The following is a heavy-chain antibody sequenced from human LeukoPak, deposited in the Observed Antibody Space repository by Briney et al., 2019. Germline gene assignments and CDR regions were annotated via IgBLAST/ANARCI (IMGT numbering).Heavy chain of an antibody. V-gene: IGHV4-59*01. D-gene: IGHD3-10*01. CDR2: IHYSGST. J-gene: IGHJ5*02. CDR1: GGSISTYY. Sequence: SETLSLTCTVPGGSISTYYWSWIRRPPGQGLEWIGYIHYSGSTNYNPSLKSRVTISVDTSKNQFSLNLKSVTAADTAVYYCARGSDYYGSGIKYNWFDPWGQGTLVTVSS. CDR3: ARGSDYYGSGIKYNWFDP.